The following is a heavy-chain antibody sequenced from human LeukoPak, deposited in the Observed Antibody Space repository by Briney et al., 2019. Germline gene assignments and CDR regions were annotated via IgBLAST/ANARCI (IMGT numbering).Heavy chain of an antibody. CDR1: GFTFSSYS. D-gene: IGHD2-8*01. J-gene: IGHJ6*03. CDR2: ISSSSSTI. CDR3: AREALLMSGVRYYYYYMDV. Sequence: GGSLRLSCAASGFTFSSYSMNWVRQAPGKGLEWVSYISSSSSTIYYADSVKGRFTISRDNAKNSLYLQMNSLRAEDTAVYYCAREALLMSGVRYYYYYMDVWGKGTTVTVSS. V-gene: IGHV3-48*01.